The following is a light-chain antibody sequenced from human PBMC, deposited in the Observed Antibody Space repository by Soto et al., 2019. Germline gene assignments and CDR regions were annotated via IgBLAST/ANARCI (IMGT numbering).Light chain of an antibody. CDR2: DVN. CDR1: SSDVGGYNY. CDR3: SSHAGSDNPFV. Sequence: QSVLTQPPSASGSPGQSVTISCTGTSSDVGGYNYVSWYQQHPGKAPKVMIYDVNKRPSGVPDRFSGSKSGNTASLTVSGLQAEDEADYYYSSHAGSDNPFVFGTGTKVTVL. V-gene: IGLV2-8*01. J-gene: IGLJ1*01.